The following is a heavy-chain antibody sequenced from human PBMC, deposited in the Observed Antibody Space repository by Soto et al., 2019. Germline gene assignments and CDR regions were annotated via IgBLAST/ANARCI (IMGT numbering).Heavy chain of an antibody. CDR3: AKGQYYYDSSGYYHFDY. D-gene: IGHD3-22*01. CDR2: ISYDGSNK. V-gene: IGHV3-30*18. J-gene: IGHJ4*02. Sequence: GGSLRLSCAASGFTFSSYGRHWVRQAPGKGLEWVAVISYDGSNKYYADSVKGRFTISRDNSKNTLYLQMNSLRAEDTAVYYCAKGQYYYDSSGYYHFDYWGQGTLVTVSS. CDR1: GFTFSSYG.